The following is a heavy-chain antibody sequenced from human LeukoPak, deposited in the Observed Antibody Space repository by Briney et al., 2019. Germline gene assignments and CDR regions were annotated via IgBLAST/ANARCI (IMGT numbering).Heavy chain of an antibody. CDR1: GYTFTGYD. Sequence: ASVKVSCKASGYTFTGYDMQWVRQAPGQGLEWMGWINPNSGGTNYAQKFQGRVTMTRDTSISTAYMELSRLRSDDTAVYYCARTWGYCCSTSCRDAFDIWGQGTMVTVSS. CDR2: INPNSGGT. D-gene: IGHD2-2*01. CDR3: ARTWGYCCSTSCRDAFDI. J-gene: IGHJ3*02. V-gene: IGHV1-2*02.